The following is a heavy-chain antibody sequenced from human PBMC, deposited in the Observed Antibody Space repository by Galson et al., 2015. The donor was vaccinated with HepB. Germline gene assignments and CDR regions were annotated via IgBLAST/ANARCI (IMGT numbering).Heavy chain of an antibody. V-gene: IGHV3-48*04. CDR1: GFIFSKYS. J-gene: IGHJ4*02. Sequence: SLRLSCAASGFIFSKYSMNWVRQAPGKGLEWLSYISSSSSTIHYADSVKGRFTISRENAKNSLYLQMNSLRAEDTAVYYCARDGSPLIAATLDCWGQGTLVTVSS. D-gene: IGHD2-15*01. CDR2: ISSSSSTI. CDR3: ARDGSPLIAATLDC.